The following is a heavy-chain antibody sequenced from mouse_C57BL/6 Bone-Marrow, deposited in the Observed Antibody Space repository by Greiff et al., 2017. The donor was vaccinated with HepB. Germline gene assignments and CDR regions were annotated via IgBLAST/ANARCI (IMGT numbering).Heavy chain of an antibody. D-gene: IGHD1-1*01. J-gene: IGHJ2*01. CDR3: ARNYYGSSYNYFDY. CDR2: IYPRSGNT. V-gene: IGHV1-81*01. CDR1: GYTFTSYG. Sequence: QVHVKQSGAELARPGASVKLSCKASGYTFTSYGISWVKQRTGQGLEWIGEIYPRSGNTYYNEKFKGKATLTADKSSSTAYMELRSLTSEDSAVYFCARNYYGSSYNYFDYWGQGTTLTVSS.